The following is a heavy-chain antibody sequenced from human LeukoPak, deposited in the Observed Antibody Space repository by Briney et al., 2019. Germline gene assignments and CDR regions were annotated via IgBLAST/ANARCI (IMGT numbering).Heavy chain of an antibody. CDR1: GFTFSSYG. D-gene: IGHD6-13*01. V-gene: IGHV3-30*18. CDR2: VSSDGSNK. CDR3: AKDGSDTIAAATYYYYGMDV. J-gene: IGHJ6*02. Sequence: GSLILSCAASGFTFSSYGMHWVRQAPGKGLDWVAVVSSDGSNKYYADSVKGRFTISRDNSKNTLYLQINSLRGEDTALYFCAKDGSDTIAAATYYYYGMDVWGQGTTVTVSS.